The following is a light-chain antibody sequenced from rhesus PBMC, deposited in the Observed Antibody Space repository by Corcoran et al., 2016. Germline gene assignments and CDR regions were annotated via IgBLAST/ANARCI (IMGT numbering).Light chain of an antibody. CDR1: QTISSY. CDR3: QQHNSHPLT. J-gene: IGKJ3*01. V-gene: IGKV1-44*02. Sequence: DIQMTQSPSSLSASVGDRVTITCRASQTISSYLAWYQQKPGKVPKLLIYAASSLESGVPSRFSGSGSGTEFTLTISSLQPEDVATYYCQQHNSHPLTFGPGTKLDIK. CDR2: AAS.